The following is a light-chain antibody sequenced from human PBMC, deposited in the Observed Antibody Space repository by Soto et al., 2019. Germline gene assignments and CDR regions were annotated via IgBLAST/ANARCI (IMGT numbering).Light chain of an antibody. CDR1: SSDVGGYNY. CDR3: SSYAGSNNLV. V-gene: IGLV2-8*01. J-gene: IGLJ2*01. Sequence: QSALTQPPSASGSPGQSVTISCTGTSSDVGGYNYVSWYQQHPGKAPKLMIYDVSKRPSGVPDRFSGSKSGNTASLPVSGLQAEDEDDYYCSSYAGSNNLVFGGGTKVTVL. CDR2: DVS.